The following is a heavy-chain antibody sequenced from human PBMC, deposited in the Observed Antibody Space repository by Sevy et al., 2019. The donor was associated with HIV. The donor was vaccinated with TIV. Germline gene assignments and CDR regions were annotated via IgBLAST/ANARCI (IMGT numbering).Heavy chain of an antibody. CDR1: GFTFNMYL. J-gene: IGHJ6*02. D-gene: IGHD2-15*01. Sequence: GGSLRLSCAASGFTFNMYLMTWVRQAPGKGLEWVANIKEDGSERNYLDSVKGRFTISRDNAKESLYLQINSLRAEDTAVYYCARHCSGGSCYSLLPHYYYGMDVWGQGTTVTVS. V-gene: IGHV3-7*01. CDR3: ARHCSGGSCYSLLPHYYYGMDV. CDR2: IKEDGSER.